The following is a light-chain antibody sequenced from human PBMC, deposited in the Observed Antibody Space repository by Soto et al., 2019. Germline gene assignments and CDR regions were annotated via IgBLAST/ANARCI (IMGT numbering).Light chain of an antibody. CDR3: ATWDSSLTGEV. CDR2: RND. J-gene: IGLJ2*01. V-gene: IGLV1-44*01. CDR1: TSNIGSNT. Sequence: QTVVTQPPSASGTPGQRVTISCSGSTSNIGSNTVHWYQQLPGTAPTLLIYRNDQRPSGVPARFSGSKSGTSATLDITGLQTGDEADYYCATWDSSLTGEVFGGGTKLTVL.